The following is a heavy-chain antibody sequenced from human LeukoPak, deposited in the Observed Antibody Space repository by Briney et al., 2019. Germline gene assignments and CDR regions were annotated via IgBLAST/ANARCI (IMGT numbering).Heavy chain of an antibody. J-gene: IGHJ5*02. D-gene: IGHD4-23*01. CDR2: IYYSGST. V-gene: IGHV4-59*01. CDR3: ARDNEDTGGNGGWFDP. CDR1: GGSISSYY. Sequence: SETLSLTCTVSGGSISSYYWSWIRQPPGKGLEWIGYIYYSGSTDYNPSLKSRVTISVDTFKNQFSLKLNSVTAADTAVYYCARDNEDTGGNGGWFDPWGQGTLVTVSS.